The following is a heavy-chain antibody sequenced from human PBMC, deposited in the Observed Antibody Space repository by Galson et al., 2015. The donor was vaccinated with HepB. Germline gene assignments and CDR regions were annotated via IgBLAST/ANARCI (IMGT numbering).Heavy chain of an antibody. J-gene: IGHJ1*01. CDR2: MFTDGTTI. Sequence: SLRLSCAGSGFAFSKFWMHWVRQAPGKGLVWLSQMFTDGTTITYADFVRGRFSISRDNAKNTLYLNMHSLRAEDTGVYYCAREVETSGHRHFDLWGQGTLVTVSS. V-gene: IGHV3-74*03. CDR1: GFAFSKFW. D-gene: IGHD3-9*01. CDR3: AREVETSGHRHFDL.